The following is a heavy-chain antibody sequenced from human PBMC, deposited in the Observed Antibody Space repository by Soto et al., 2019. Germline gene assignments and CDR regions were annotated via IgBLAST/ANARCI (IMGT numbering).Heavy chain of an antibody. CDR2: INHSGST. CDR3: ARGLRALVGVNYYYYMDV. J-gene: IGHJ6*03. Sequence: SETLSLTCAVYGGSFSGYYWSWIRQPPGKGLEWIGEINHSGSTNYNPSLKSRVTMSVDTSKNQFSLKLSSVTAADTAVYYCARGLRALVGVNYYYYMDVWGKGTTVTVSS. D-gene: IGHD3-10*01. CDR1: GGSFSGYY. V-gene: IGHV4-34*01.